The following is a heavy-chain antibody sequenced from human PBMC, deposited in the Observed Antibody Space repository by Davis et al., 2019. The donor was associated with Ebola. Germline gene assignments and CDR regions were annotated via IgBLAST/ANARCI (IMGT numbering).Heavy chain of an antibody. V-gene: IGHV1-18*04. CDR2: MNPHNGNT. Sequence: ASVKVSCKASGYTFTNYGITWVRQAPGQGLEWMGWMNPHNGNTNYAQNVQGRVIMTSDTATTTAYMEVGILRSDDTAVYYCARAQFPTTSDHWGQGTLVTVSS. CDR3: ARAQFPTTSDH. J-gene: IGHJ4*02. D-gene: IGHD1-1*01. CDR1: GYTFTNYG.